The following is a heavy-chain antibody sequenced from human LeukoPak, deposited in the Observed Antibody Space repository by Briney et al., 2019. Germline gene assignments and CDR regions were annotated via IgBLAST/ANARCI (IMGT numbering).Heavy chain of an antibody. D-gene: IGHD1-26*01. CDR1: GGSISSYY. CDR3: ARDVGSSLFDP. J-gene: IGHJ5*02. CDR2: IYTSGST. Sequence: SETLSLTCTVSGGSISSYYWSWIRQPPGKGLEWIGYIYTSGSTNYNPSLKSRVTISVDTSKNQFSLKLSSVTAADTAVYYCARDVGSSLFDPWGQGTLVTISS. V-gene: IGHV4-59*01.